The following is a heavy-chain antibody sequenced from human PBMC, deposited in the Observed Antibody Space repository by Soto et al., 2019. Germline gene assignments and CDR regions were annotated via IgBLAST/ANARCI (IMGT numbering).Heavy chain of an antibody. CDR2: ISTSNGYT. CDR1: GCTFSASG. J-gene: IGHJ6*02. V-gene: IGHV1-18*01. Sequence: ASVKVSCKASGCTFSASGISWVRQTPGQGLEWMGWISTSNGYTTYAEKFQDRITITADTSTDAAYMELRSLTSDDTALYFCAGDRSFALLEWSPSLSYGMDVWGQGTTVTVSS. D-gene: IGHD3-3*01. CDR3: AGDRSFALLEWSPSLSYGMDV.